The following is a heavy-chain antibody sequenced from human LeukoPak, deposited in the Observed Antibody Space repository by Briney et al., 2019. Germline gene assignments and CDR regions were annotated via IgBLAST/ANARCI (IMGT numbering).Heavy chain of an antibody. CDR2: ISSNGGST. J-gene: IGHJ4*02. CDR3: ARGAMHYYDSSGYNYFDY. D-gene: IGHD3-22*01. V-gene: IGHV3-64*04. Sequence: SGGSLRLSCSASGFTFSSYAMHWVRQAPGKGLEYVSAISSNGGSTYYADSVKGRFSISRDNSMSTLHLQVNSLRAEDTAVYYCARGAMHYYDSSGYNYFDYWGQGTLVTVSS. CDR1: GFTFSSYA.